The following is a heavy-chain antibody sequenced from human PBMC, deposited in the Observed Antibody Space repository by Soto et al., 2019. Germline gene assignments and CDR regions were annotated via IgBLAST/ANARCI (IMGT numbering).Heavy chain of an antibody. D-gene: IGHD3-3*01. Sequence: GASVKVSCKASGYTSTGYYMHWVRQAPGQGLEWMGWINPNSGGTNYAQKFQGRVTMTRDTSISTAYMELSRLRSDDTAVYYCARVAAQDFWSGYLGYYYYGMDVWGQGTTVTV. V-gene: IGHV1-2*02. CDR1: GYTSTGYY. CDR3: ARVAAQDFWSGYLGYYYYGMDV. J-gene: IGHJ6*02. CDR2: INPNSGGT.